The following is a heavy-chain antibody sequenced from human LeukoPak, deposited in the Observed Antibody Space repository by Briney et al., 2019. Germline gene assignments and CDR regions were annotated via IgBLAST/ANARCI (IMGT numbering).Heavy chain of an antibody. CDR1: GFTFSSYW. D-gene: IGHD2-15*01. V-gene: IGHV3-7*01. J-gene: IGHJ4*02. CDR3: ARAIGVVVAAAFDY. Sequence: GGSLRLSCAASGFTFSSYWMSWVRQAPGKGLEWVANIKHDGSEKYYVDSVKGRFTISRDNAKNSLYVQMNSLRAEDTAVYYCARAIGVVVAAAFDYWGQGTLVTVSS. CDR2: IKHDGSEK.